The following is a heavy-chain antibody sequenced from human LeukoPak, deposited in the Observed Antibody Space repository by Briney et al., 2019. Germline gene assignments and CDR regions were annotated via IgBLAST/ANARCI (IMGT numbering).Heavy chain of an antibody. V-gene: IGHV3-21*01. J-gene: IGHJ4*02. CDR3: TTSYVWGSRVGPLFDY. CDR1: GFAFSSYS. Sequence: GGSLRLSCAASGFAFSSYSMNWVRQAPGKGLEWVSSISSSSSYIYYADSVKGRFTISRDNAKNSLYLQMNSLRAEDTAVYYCTTSYVWGSRVGPLFDYWGQGTLVTVSS. CDR2: ISSSSSYI. D-gene: IGHD3-16*01.